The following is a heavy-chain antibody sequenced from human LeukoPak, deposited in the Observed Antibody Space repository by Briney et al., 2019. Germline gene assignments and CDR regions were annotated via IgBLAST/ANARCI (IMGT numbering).Heavy chain of an antibody. J-gene: IGHJ4*02. CDR2: INSDGNST. Sequence: GGSLRLSCAASGFTFSSYWMHWVRQAPGKGLVWVSRINSDGNSTSYADSVKGRFTISRDNAKNTLYLQMNSLRAEDTAVYYCASLVSGEIGFDYWGQGTLVTVSS. V-gene: IGHV3-74*01. CDR1: GFTFSSYW. D-gene: IGHD5-12*01. CDR3: ASLVSGEIGFDY.